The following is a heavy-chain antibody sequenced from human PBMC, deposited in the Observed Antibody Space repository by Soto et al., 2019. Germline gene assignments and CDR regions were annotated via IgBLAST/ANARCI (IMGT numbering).Heavy chain of an antibody. CDR1: GGSFSGYY. V-gene: IGHV4-34*01. D-gene: IGHD3-10*01. Sequence: PSETLSLTCAVYGGSFSGYYWSWIRQPPGKGLEWIGEINHSGSTNYNPSLKSRVTISVDTSKNQFSLKLSSVTAADTAVYYCARGPLFGTYYYGSGSYFNWFDPWGQGTLVTVSS. CDR3: ARGPLFGTYYYGSGSYFNWFDP. J-gene: IGHJ5*02. CDR2: INHSGST.